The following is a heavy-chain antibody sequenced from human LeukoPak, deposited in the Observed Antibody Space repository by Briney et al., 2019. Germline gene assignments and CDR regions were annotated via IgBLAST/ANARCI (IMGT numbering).Heavy chain of an antibody. D-gene: IGHD3-9*01. CDR3: AKDDLGYDILTGYFDY. J-gene: IGHJ4*02. V-gene: IGHV3-23*01. Sequence: GGSLRLSCAASGFTFSNYGLSWVRQAPGKGLEWVSGITGSGGSTYYADSVKGRFTISRDNSKNTLYLQMNSLRAEDTAVYYCAKDDLGYDILTGYFDYRGQGTLVTVSS. CDR1: GFTFSNYG. CDR2: ITGSGGST.